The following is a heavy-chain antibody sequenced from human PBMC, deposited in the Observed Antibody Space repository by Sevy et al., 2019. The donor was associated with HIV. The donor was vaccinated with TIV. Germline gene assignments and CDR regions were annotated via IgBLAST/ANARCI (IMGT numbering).Heavy chain of an antibody. Sequence: GGSLRLSCVGSGFTFRNFGVHWLRQAPGKGLEWVSVVSYDGSSKYYVDSVKGRFIVSRDNSKNTLYLQMNSLRTEDTAVYYCARGGSGDYYYYGVDVWGQGTTVTVSS. V-gene: IGHV3-30*03. D-gene: IGHD3-10*01. J-gene: IGHJ6*02. CDR3: ARGGSGDYYYYGVDV. CDR1: GFTFRNFG. CDR2: VSYDGSSK.